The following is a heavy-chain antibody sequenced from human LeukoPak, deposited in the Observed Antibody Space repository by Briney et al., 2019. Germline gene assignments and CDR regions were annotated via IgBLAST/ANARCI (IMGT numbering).Heavy chain of an antibody. Sequence: SVKVSCKASGGTFISYAISWVRQAPGQGLEWMGRIIPIFGTANYAQEFQGRVTITTDESTSTAYMELSSLRSEDTAVYYCARAFMYPFSDYFDYWGQGTLVTVSS. J-gene: IGHJ4*02. CDR2: IIPIFGTA. V-gene: IGHV1-69*05. CDR3: ARAFMYPFSDYFDY. CDR1: GGTFISYA. D-gene: IGHD2/OR15-2a*01.